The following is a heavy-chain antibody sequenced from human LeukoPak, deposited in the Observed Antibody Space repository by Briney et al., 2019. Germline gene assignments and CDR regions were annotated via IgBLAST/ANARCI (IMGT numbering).Heavy chain of an antibody. V-gene: IGHV4-39*01. CDR1: GGSISSNSYY. CDR2: IYYSGST. CDR3: ASRGPIAAAVYFDY. D-gene: IGHD6-13*01. Sequence: SETLSLTCTVSGGSISSNSYYWGWIRQPPGKGLEWIGSIYYSGSTYYNPSLKSRVTISVDTSKNQFALKLSSVTAADTAVYYCASRGPIAAAVYFDYWGQGTLVTVSS. J-gene: IGHJ4*02.